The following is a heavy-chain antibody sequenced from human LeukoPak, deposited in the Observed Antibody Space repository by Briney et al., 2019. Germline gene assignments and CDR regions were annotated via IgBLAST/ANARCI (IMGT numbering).Heavy chain of an antibody. CDR2: IYYRGTT. J-gene: IGHJ6*03. V-gene: IGHV4-39*01. CDR3: ARQISDYYYYYIDV. CDR1: GGSISSSHYY. D-gene: IGHD3-3*01. Sequence: SETLSLTCTVSGGSISSSHYYWGWIRRPPGKGLQWIGTIYYRGTTYYNPSLESRVTMSEDTSKNQFSLTLRSVTATDTAVYYCARQISDYYYYYIDVWGKGTTVTVSS.